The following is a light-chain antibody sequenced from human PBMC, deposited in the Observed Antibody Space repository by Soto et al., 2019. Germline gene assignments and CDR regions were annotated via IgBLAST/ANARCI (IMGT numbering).Light chain of an antibody. CDR2: STN. CDR3: VLYMGSGIPWV. Sequence: HTVVTQEPSFSVSPGGTVTLTCGLSSGSVSTSYYPSWYQQTPGQAPRTLIYSTNTRSSGVPDRFSGSILGNKAALTITGAQADDESDYYCVLYMGSGIPWVFGGGTKVTVL. J-gene: IGLJ3*02. CDR1: SGSVSTSYY. V-gene: IGLV8-61*01.